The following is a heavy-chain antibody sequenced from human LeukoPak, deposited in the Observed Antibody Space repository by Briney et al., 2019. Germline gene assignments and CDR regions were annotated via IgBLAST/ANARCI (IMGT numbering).Heavy chain of an antibody. J-gene: IGHJ4*02. CDR3: ARDAPPVTAAPFDY. CDR2: ISSSSSYI. Sequence: PGGSLRLSCAASGFTFSSYSMNWVRQAPGKGLEWVSSISSSSSYIYCADSVKGRFTISRDNAKNSLYLQMNSLRAEDTAVYYCARDAPPVTAAPFDYWGQGTLVTVSS. D-gene: IGHD2-15*01. V-gene: IGHV3-21*01. CDR1: GFTFSSYS.